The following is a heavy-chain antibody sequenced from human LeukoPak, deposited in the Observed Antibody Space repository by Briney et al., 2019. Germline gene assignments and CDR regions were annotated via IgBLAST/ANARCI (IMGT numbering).Heavy chain of an antibody. CDR2: INGDGDST. V-gene: IGHV3-23*01. D-gene: IGHD3-10*01. CDR3: AKTFYSGSGSELPHH. Sequence: GGSLRLSCAASEFIFSAFPMSWIRQAAGKGLEWVSSINGDGDSTHYAGSVKGRFTISRDNSKNTLYLEMNSLRVEDTAEYYCAKTFYSGSGSELPHHWGQGTLVTVSS. J-gene: IGHJ1*01. CDR1: EFIFSAFP.